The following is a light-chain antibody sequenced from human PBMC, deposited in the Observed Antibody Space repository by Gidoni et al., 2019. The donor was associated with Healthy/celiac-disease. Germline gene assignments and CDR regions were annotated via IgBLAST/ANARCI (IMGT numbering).Light chain of an antibody. CDR1: QDISNY. V-gene: IGKV1-33*01. CDR2: DAS. Sequence: DIQMTQSPSSLSASVGDRVTITCQASQDISNYLNWYQQKPGKAPKLLIYDASNLETGVPSRFSGSGSGTDFTCTISSLQPEDIATYYGQQYDNLPTFGGGTKVEIK. CDR3: QQYDNLPT. J-gene: IGKJ4*01.